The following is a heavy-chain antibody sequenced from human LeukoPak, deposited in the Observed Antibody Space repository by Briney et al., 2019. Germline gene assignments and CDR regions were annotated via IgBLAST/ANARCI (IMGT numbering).Heavy chain of an antibody. Sequence: TLSLTCSVSGDSINTGYNYWNWVRQHPRKGLEWIGYIYRSGSTYYNPSFESRGTISVDTSKNQFSLRLRSVTAADTAVYYCARDVLLGSTRYLDYWGPGILVTVSS. D-gene: IGHD2-8*02. V-gene: IGHV4-31*03. CDR3: ARDVLLGSTRYLDY. CDR1: GDSINTGYNY. J-gene: IGHJ4*02. CDR2: IYRSGST.